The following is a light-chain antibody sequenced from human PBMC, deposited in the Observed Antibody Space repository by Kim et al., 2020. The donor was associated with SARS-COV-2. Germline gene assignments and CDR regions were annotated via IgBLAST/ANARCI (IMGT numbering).Light chain of an antibody. CDR3: NSRDSSGNRGV. CDR1: SLRSYY. Sequence: SSELTQDPAVSVALGQTVRITCQGDSLRSYYASWYQQKPGQAPVLVIYGKNNRPSGIPDRFSGSSSGNTASLTITGAQAKDEADYYCNSRDSSGNRGVFG. CDR2: GKN. J-gene: IGLJ3*02. V-gene: IGLV3-19*01.